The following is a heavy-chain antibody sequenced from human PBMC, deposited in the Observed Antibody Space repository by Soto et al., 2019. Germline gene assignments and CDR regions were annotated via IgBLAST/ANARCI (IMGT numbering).Heavy chain of an antibody. CDR1: VFTFSGSA. CDR2: IRSKANSYAT. CDR3: TSHGDSSSGDYNGMDG. V-gene: IGHV3-73*01. J-gene: IGHJ6*02. D-gene: IGHD6-13*01. Sequence: VGSLRLSCASSVFTFSGSAMHCVRYPSGNWLEWVGRIRSKANSYATAYAASVKGRFTISRDDSKNTAYLQMKSLKTEDTAVYYCTSHGDSSSGDYNGMDGWRQGTTVTVSS.